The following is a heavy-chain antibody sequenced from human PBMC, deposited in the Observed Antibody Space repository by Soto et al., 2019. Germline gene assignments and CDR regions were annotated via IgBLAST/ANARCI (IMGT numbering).Heavy chain of an antibody. CDR2: INSDGSST. CDR3: XXXXXXXXXXSDX. CDR1: GFTFSSYW. V-gene: IGHV3-74*01. J-gene: IGHJ5*02. Sequence: EVQLVESGGGLVQPGGSLRLSCAASGFTFSSYWMHWVRQAPGKGLVWVSRINSDGSSTSYADSVKGRFTISRDNAKNTLYRQMDXLXXXXXXXXXXXXXXXXXXXXSDXWGQGTLVTVSS.